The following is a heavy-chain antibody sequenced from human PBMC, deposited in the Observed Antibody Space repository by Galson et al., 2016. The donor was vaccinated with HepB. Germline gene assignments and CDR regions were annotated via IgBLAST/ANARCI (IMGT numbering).Heavy chain of an antibody. Sequence: SLRLSCAASGFTFSSYAMNWARQAPGKGLEWVAGTSYNGNNKYYIDSVKGRFTISRDDSKNTVYLQMNGLRGDDTAVYYCAKDRGYFGSALDYWGQGTLVTVSS. V-gene: IGHV3-30*04. D-gene: IGHD2/OR15-2a*01. CDR2: TSYNGNNK. CDR1: GFTFSSYA. CDR3: AKDRGYFGSALDY. J-gene: IGHJ4*02.